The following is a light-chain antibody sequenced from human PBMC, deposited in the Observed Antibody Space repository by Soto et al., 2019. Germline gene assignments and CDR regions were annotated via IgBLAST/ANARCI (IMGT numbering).Light chain of an antibody. CDR2: GAS. CDR3: QQYNNWPYT. Sequence: EIVMTQPPATLSVSPGERATLSCRASQSVSSNLAWYQQKPGQAPRLLIYGASTRATGIPARFSGSGSETEFTLTISSLQSEDFAVYYCQQYNNWPYTFGQGTKVDIK. V-gene: IGKV3-15*01. CDR1: QSVSSN. J-gene: IGKJ2*01.